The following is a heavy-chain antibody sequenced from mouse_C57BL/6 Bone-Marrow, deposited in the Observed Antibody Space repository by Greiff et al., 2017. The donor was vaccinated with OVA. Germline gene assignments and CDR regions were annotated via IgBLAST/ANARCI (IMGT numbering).Heavy chain of an antibody. D-gene: IGHD2-5*01. CDR2: IDPETGGT. CDR3: TRGYSNYYAMDY. Sequence: VKLQQSGAELVRPGASVTLSCKASGYTFTDYEMNWVKQTPVPGLEWIGAIDPETGGTAYNQQFKGKAIMTEDKSSSTAYMEQRCLTSEDSAVDYCTRGYSNYYAMDYWGQGTSVTVSS. J-gene: IGHJ4*01. V-gene: IGHV1-15*01. CDR1: GYTFTDYE.